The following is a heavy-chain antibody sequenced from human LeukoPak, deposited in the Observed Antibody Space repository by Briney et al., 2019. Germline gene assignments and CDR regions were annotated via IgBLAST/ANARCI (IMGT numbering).Heavy chain of an antibody. J-gene: IGHJ4*02. D-gene: IGHD3-22*01. V-gene: IGHV3-21*01. Sequence: GGSLRLSCTASGFTFSGYSMNWIRQAPGKGLEWVSSFGTRSTSVYHAGSVKGRFAISRDNAKSSLYLQMNSLRAEDTALYYCAREVSEGFDFWGQGTLVTVSS. CDR1: GFTFSGYS. CDR3: AREVSEGFDF. CDR2: FGTRSTSV.